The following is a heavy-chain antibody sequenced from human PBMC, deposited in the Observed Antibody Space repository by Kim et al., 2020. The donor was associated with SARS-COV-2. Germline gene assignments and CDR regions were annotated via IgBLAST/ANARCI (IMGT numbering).Heavy chain of an antibody. D-gene: IGHD6-13*01. J-gene: IGHJ2*01. CDR1: GGSFSGYY. V-gene: IGHV4-34*01. CDR3: GRGKRAIAAAGTDWYFDL. Sequence: SETLSLTCAVYGGSFSGYYWSWIRQPPGKGLEWIGEINHSGSTNYNPSLKSRVTISVDTSKNQFSLKLSSVTAADTAVYSIGRGKRAIAAAGTDWYFDLWGRGTPVTVSS. CDR2: INHSGST.